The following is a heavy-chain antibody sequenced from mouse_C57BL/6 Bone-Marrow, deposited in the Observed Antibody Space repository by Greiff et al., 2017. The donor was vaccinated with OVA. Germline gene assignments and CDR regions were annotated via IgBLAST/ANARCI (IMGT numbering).Heavy chain of an antibody. D-gene: IGHD2-1*01. CDR1: GYTFTSYW. V-gene: IGHV1-72*01. J-gene: IGHJ3*01. Sequence: QVHVKQPGAELVKPGASVKLSCKASGYTFTSYWMHWVKQRPGRGLEWIGRIDPNSGGTKYNEKFKSKATLTVDKPSSTAYMQLSSLTSEDSAVYYCAREGAYGNYGWAWFAYWGQGTLVTVSA. CDR2: IDPNSGGT. CDR3: AREGAYGNYGWAWFAY.